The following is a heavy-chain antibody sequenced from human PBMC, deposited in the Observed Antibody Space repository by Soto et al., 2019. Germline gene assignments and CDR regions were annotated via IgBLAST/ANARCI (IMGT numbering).Heavy chain of an antibody. J-gene: IGHJ4*02. CDR2: VWFDGSYE. CDR3: VRDGESYDSSGKFDF. CDR1: GFPFSEYG. Sequence: QVQLMESGGGVVQPGRSLTLSCGASGFPFSEYGINWVRQAPGKGLEWVAVVWFDGSYEYFVDSVKGRFTISRDNSKKTVNLQMINLRVEDTAMYFCVRDGESYDSSGKFDFWGQGTLVTVSS. D-gene: IGHD3-22*01. V-gene: IGHV3-33*01.